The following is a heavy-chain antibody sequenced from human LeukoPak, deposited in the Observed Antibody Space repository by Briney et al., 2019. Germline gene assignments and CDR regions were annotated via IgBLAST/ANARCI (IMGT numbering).Heavy chain of an antibody. CDR2: MNPNSGNT. CDR1: GYTFTSYD. V-gene: IGHV1-8*01. D-gene: IGHD3-3*02. CDR3: ARGLILAQYYYYYGMTS. Sequence: ASVKVSCKASGYTFTSYDINWVRQATGQGLEWMGWMNPNSGNTGYAQKFQGRVTMTRNTSISTAYMELSSLRSEDTAVYYCARGLILAQYYYYYGMTSGAKGPRSPSP. J-gene: IGHJ6*02.